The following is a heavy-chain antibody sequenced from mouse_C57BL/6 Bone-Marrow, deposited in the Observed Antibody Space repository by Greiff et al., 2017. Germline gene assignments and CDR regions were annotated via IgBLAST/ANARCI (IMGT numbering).Heavy chain of an antibody. CDR3: ARTPITTAPYAMDY. Sequence: EVQLQQSGPELVKPGASVKISCKASGYSFTGYYMNWVKQSPEKSLEWIGEINPSTGGSPYNQTFKAKATLTVDKSSSTAYMQLKSLSSEDSTVYYCARTPITTAPYAMDYWGQGTSVTVSA. CDR1: GYSFTGYY. V-gene: IGHV1-42*01. D-gene: IGHD1-1*01. CDR2: INPSTGGS. J-gene: IGHJ4*01.